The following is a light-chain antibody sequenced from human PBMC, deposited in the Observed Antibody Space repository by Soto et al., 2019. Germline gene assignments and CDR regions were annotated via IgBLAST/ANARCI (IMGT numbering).Light chain of an antibody. CDR2: WAS. Sequence: DIVMTQSPDSLAVSLGERATINCKSSQSVLYSSNNKNYLAWYQQKAGQPPKLLIYWASTRESGVPDRFSASGSGTDFTLTISSLQAEDVAVYYCQQYYSTPLTFGQGTKLEIK. J-gene: IGKJ2*01. CDR3: QQYYSTPLT. V-gene: IGKV4-1*01. CDR1: QSVLYSSNNKNY.